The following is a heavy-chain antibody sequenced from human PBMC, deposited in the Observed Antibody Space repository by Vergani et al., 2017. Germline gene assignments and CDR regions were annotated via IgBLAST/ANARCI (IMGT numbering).Heavy chain of an antibody. V-gene: IGHV3-21*01. CDR2: ISSSSSYI. CDR1: GFTFSSYS. CDR3: ARDHISGFHDSSGYYVDY. J-gene: IGHJ4*02. D-gene: IGHD3-22*01. Sequence: EVQLVESGGGLVKPGGSLRLSCAASGFTFSSYSMNWVRQAPGKGLEWVSSISSSSSYIYYADSVKGRFTISRDNAKNSLYLQMNSLRAEDTAVYYCARDHISGFHDSSGYYVDYWGQGTLVTVSS.